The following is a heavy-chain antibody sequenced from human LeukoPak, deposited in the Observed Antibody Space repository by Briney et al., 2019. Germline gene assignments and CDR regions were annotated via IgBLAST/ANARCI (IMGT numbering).Heavy chain of an antibody. D-gene: IGHD3-16*01. V-gene: IGHV4-59*08. Sequence: SETLSLTCSVSGGSISPYYWSWVRQPPGKGLEWIAYIYHSVTTKYNPSLRSRVTISVDTSKNQCSLMLDSVTAADTAVYYCARHGGSYFLYWGQGTLVTVSS. CDR2: IYHSVTT. CDR1: GGSISPYY. CDR3: ARHGGSYFLY. J-gene: IGHJ4*02.